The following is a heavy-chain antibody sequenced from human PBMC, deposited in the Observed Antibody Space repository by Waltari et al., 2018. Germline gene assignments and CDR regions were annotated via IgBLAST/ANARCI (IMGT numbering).Heavy chain of an antibody. V-gene: IGHV3-7*03. Sequence: EVQLVESGGGLVQPGGSLRLSCAASGFSITTYWMDWFRQAPGKGREWGGHIYRDGIATYYTDSVKRRFTISRDNAKNSVSLQLNSLKAEDTAVYFCARSPGGRPSDYWGQGTLVTVSS. CDR3: ARSPGGRPSDY. CDR1: GFSITTYW. CDR2: IYRDGIAT. D-gene: IGHD3-16*01. J-gene: IGHJ4*02.